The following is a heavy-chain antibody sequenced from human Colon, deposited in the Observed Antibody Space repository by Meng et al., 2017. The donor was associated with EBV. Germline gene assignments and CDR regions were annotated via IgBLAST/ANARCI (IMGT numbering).Heavy chain of an antibody. J-gene: IGHJ4*02. CDR3: VRVRGDFDY. CDR2: INSNWNT. Sequence: LLLPGSGPGLVQPSETLSPRWLFSGDPGSDTNNFWGWVRQAPGKGLEWVGSINSNWNTYSNPSLTSRVTMSLDTSKNQFSLKLSSVTAADTAVYYCVRVRGDFDYWGQGTLVTVSS. V-gene: IGHV4-39*07. D-gene: IGHD3-16*01. CDR1: GDPGSDTNNF.